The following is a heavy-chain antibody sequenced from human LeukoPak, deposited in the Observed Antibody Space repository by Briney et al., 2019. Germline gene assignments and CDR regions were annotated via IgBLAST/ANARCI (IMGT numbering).Heavy chain of an antibody. CDR3: REERRRTSGSYGMYDYYGMDV. V-gene: IGHV4-34*01. J-gene: IGHJ6*02. CDR2: INHSGSA. Sequence: PSETLSLTCAVYGGSFSGYYWSWIRQPPGKGLEWIGEINHSGSANYNPSLKSRVTMSIDMSKNHFSLKLISVTAADTAVYYCREERRRTSGSYGMYDYYGMDVWGQGTTVTVSS. D-gene: IGHD1-26*01. CDR1: GGSFSGYY.